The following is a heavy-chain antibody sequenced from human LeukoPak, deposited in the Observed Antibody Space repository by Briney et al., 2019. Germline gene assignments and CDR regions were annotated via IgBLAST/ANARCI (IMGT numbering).Heavy chain of an antibody. D-gene: IGHD5-18*01. Sequence: PSETLSPTCTVSGGSISSYYWSWIRQPPGKGLEWIGYIYYSGSTNYNPSLKSRVTISVDTSKNQFSLKLSSVTAADTAVYYCARSSGYSYDYDYFDYWGQGTLVTVSS. CDR3: ARSSGYSYDYDYFDY. V-gene: IGHV4-59*08. CDR1: GGSISSYY. CDR2: IYYSGST. J-gene: IGHJ4*02.